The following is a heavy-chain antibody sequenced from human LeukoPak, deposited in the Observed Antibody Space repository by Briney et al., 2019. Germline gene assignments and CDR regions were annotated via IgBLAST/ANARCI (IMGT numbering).Heavy chain of an antibody. CDR1: GFTFSDYY. CDR3: AKAPVSRSSGYYCDY. J-gene: IGHJ4*02. V-gene: IGHV3-11*01. Sequence: KTGGSLRLSCAASGFTFSDYYMSWIRQAPGKGLEWVSYISSSGSTIYYADSVKGRFTISRDNAKNSLYLQMNSLRAEDTAVYYCAKAPVSRSSGYYCDYWGQGTLVTVSS. D-gene: IGHD3-22*01. CDR2: ISSSGSTI.